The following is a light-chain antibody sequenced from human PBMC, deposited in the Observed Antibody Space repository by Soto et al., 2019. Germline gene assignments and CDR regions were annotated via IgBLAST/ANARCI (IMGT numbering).Light chain of an antibody. CDR3: QQRSKWPLT. CDR2: DAS. V-gene: IGKV3-11*01. J-gene: IGKJ4*01. Sequence: EIVLTHSPATLSLSPGERATLSCRASPSVSSFLAWYQQKPGQAPRLLIYDASNRATGIPARFSGSGSGTDFTLTISSLEPEDVAVYYCQQRSKWPLTFGGGTKVEIK. CDR1: PSVSSF.